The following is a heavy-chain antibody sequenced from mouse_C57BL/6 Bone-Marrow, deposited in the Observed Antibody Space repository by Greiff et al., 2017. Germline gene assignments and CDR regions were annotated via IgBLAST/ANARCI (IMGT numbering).Heavy chain of an antibody. J-gene: IGHJ2*01. D-gene: IGHD2-2*01. Sequence: VQLQQSGPELVKPGASVKISCKASGYTFTDYYMNWVKQSHGKSLEWIGDINPNNGGTSYNQKFKGKATLTVDKSSSTAYMELRSLTSEDSAVYYCAMVTTGTDYWGQGTTLTVSS. CDR2: INPNNGGT. CDR3: AMVTTGTDY. V-gene: IGHV1-26*01. CDR1: GYTFTDYY.